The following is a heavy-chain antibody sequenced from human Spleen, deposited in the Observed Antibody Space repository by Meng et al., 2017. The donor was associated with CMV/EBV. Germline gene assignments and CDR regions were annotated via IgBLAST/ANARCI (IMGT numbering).Heavy chain of an antibody. Sequence: ASVKVSCKASGYTFTSFAMNWVRQAPGQGLEWMGWINSNTGNPTYAQGFTGRFVFSLDTSVSTAYLQICSLKAEDTAVYYCARVRDEWRYDPQNFDYWGQGTLVTVSS. J-gene: IGHJ4*02. CDR2: INSNTGNP. V-gene: IGHV7-4-1*01. D-gene: IGHD5-12*01. CDR3: ARVRDEWRYDPQNFDY. CDR1: GYTFTSFA.